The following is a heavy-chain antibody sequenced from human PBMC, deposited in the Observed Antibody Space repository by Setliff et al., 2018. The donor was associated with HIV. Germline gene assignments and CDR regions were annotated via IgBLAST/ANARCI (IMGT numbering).Heavy chain of an antibody. Sequence: LSLSCAASGFTFSSHNMNWVRQAPGKGLEWVASISPSGSYIYYADSMKGRFTISRDNSKNTLYLQLNSLRREDTAVYYCASARIPTGGTSTSFDYWGQGTLVTVSS. V-gene: IGHV3-21*01. CDR1: GFTFSSHN. CDR3: ASARIPTGGTSTSFDY. J-gene: IGHJ4*02. D-gene: IGHD1-1*01. CDR2: ISPSGSYI.